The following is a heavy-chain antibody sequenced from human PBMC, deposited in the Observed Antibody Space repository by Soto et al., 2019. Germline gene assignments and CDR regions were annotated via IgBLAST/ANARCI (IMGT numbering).Heavy chain of an antibody. D-gene: IGHD3-10*01. J-gene: IGHJ4*02. CDR2: IWYAGSNK. CDR3: ATVGGSGSYSHYYFGF. CDR1: GFSFSRYG. Sequence: GWSLILSCAASGFSFSRYGLHWVRQAPGKGLEWVAVIWYAGSNKYCADSVKGRFTISRDNSKNTLYLQMNGLRAADTAVYYWATVGGSGSYSHYYFGFWGQGT. V-gene: IGHV3-33*01.